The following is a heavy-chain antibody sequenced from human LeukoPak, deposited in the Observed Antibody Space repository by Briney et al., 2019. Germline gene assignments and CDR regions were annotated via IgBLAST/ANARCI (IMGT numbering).Heavy chain of an antibody. D-gene: IGHD3-3*01. Sequence: SETLSLTCTVSGGSISSHYWSWIREPPGKGPEWIGYIYYSGSTNYNPSLKSRVTISIDTSKNQFALKLSSVTAADKAVYYYARASADGTYYDFWSGYLNFDYWGQGTLVTVSS. CDR1: GGSISSHY. V-gene: IGHV4-59*11. CDR3: ARASADGTYYDFWSGYLNFDY. CDR2: IYYSGST. J-gene: IGHJ4*02.